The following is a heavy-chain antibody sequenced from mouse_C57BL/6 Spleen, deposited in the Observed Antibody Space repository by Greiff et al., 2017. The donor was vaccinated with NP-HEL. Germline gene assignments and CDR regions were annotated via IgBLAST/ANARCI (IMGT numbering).Heavy chain of an antibody. D-gene: IGHD4-1*01. V-gene: IGHV1-42*01. CDR2: INPSTGGT. CDR1: GYSFTGYY. Sequence: EVQLQQSGPELVKPGASVKISCKASGYSFTGYYMNWVKQSPEKSLEWIGEINPSTGGTTYNQKFKAKATLTVDKSSSTAYMQLKSLTSEDSAVYYCARYWDEGYWGQGTTLTVSS. CDR3: ARYWDEGY. J-gene: IGHJ2*01.